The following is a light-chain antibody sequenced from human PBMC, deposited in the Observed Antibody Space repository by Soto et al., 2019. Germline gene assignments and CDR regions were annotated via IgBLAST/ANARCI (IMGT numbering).Light chain of an antibody. CDR1: QDISNY. Sequence: DIPMTQSPSSLSASVGDRVTITCQASQDISNYLNWYQQKPGKAPKLLIYDASNLETGVPSRFSASGSGTDFTFTISSLQPEDIASYYCQQYDNLPLTFGGGTKVEIK. V-gene: IGKV1-33*01. J-gene: IGKJ4*01. CDR2: DAS. CDR3: QQYDNLPLT.